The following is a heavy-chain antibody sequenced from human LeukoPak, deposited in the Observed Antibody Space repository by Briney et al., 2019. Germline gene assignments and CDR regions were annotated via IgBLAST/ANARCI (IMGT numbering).Heavy chain of an antibody. CDR1: GGSISSYN. CDR3: ARSSRGLALEFDY. CDR2: IYCSGSN. D-gene: IGHD1-1*01. V-gene: IGHV4-59*01. Sequence: SGTLSLTCTVSGGSISSYNRSWIRQPPGKGLEWIGYIYCSGSNNYYPSLMSRVTRSVDTSKNHVSLKLSSVTAADTAVYYCARSSRGLALEFDYWGQGTLVTVSS. J-gene: IGHJ4*02.